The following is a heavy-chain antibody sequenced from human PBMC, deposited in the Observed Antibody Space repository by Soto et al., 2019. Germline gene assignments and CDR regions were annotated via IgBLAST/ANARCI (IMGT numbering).Heavy chain of an antibody. D-gene: IGHD2-2*01. CDR2: ISGSGGST. CDR3: AKDGGGSAVVVPAARLYYYYGMDV. Sequence: GGSLRLSCAASGFTFSSYAMSWVRQAPGKGLEWVSAISGSGGSTYYADSVKGRFTISRDNSKNTLYLQMNSLRAEDTAVYYCAKDGGGSAVVVPAARLYYYYGMDVWGQGTTVTVSS. V-gene: IGHV3-23*01. CDR1: GFTFSSYA. J-gene: IGHJ6*02.